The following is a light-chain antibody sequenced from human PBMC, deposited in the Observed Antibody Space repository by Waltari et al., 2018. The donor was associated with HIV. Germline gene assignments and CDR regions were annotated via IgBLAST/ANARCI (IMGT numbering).Light chain of an antibody. CDR3: QSYDTTNRWI. Sequence: NLMLTQPRSVSESPGQTVTISCTSSSGSFGSNFVQWYHQRPGSSPTTVIFEDDQRPAGVPERVSGSIDRSSNSAYLTISGLKPEDEADYYCQSYDTTNRWIFGGGTQLTVL. J-gene: IGLJ2*01. CDR2: EDD. CDR1: SGSFGSNF. V-gene: IGLV6-57*01.